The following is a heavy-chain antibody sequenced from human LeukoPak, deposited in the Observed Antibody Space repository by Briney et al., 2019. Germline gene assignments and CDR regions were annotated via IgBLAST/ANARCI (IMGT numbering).Heavy chain of an antibody. CDR2: IYYSGST. J-gene: IGHJ3*02. CDR1: GGSISSYY. Sequence: SETLSPTCTVSGGSISSYYWSWIRQPPGKGLEWIGYIYYSGSTNYNPSLKSRVTISVDTSKNQFSLKLSSVTAADTAVYYCARQDYPDAFDIWGQGTMVTVSS. V-gene: IGHV4-59*08. D-gene: IGHD4/OR15-4a*01. CDR3: ARQDYPDAFDI.